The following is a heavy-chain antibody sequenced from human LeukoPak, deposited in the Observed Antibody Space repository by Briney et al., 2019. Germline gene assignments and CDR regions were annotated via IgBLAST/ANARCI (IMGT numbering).Heavy chain of an antibody. CDR1: GYTFSNFG. V-gene: IGHV1-2*02. CDR2: INPNSGGT. CDR3: ARGYPLSTTAAGTYFQH. J-gene: IGHJ1*01. D-gene: IGHD6-13*01. Sequence: GASVKVSCKTSGYTFSNFGISWVRQAPGQGLEWMGWINPNSGGTNYAQKFQGRVTMTRDTSISTAYMELSRLRSDDTAVYYCARGYPLSTTAAGTYFQHWGQGTLVTVSS.